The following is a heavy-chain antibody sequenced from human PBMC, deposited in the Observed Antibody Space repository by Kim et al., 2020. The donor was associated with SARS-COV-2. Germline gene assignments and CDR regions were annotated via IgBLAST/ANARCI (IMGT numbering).Heavy chain of an antibody. J-gene: IGHJ5*02. Sequence: ASVKVSCKASGYTFTSYYMHWVRQAPGQGLEWMGIINPSGGSTSYAQKFQGRVTMTRDTSTSTVYMELSSLRSEDTAVYYCARDLQWNDGDYGSSHPWGQGTLVTVSS. CDR1: GYTFTSYY. V-gene: IGHV1-46*01. CDR3: ARDLQWNDGDYGSSHP. CDR2: INPSGGST. D-gene: IGHD4-17*01.